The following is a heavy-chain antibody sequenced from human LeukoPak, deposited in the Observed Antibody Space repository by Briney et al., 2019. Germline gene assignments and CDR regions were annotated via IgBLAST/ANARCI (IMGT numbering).Heavy chain of an antibody. J-gene: IGHJ4*02. V-gene: IGHV1-2*02. CDR1: GYTFTGYY. Sequence: GASVKVSCKASGYTFTGYYMHWVRQAPGQGLEWMGWINPNSGGTNYAQKLQGRVTMTTDTSTSTTYMELRSLRSDDTAVYYCARDPPSSGWFPYFDYWGQGTLVTVSS. CDR2: INPNSGGT. CDR3: ARDPPSSGWFPYFDY. D-gene: IGHD6-19*01.